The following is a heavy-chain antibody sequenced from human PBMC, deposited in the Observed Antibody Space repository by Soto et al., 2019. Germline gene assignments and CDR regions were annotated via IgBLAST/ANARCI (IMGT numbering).Heavy chain of an antibody. Sequence: GGSLRLSCAASGFTFSSYGMHWVRQAPGKGLEWVAVIWYDGSNKYYADSVKGRFTISRDNSKNTLYLQMNSLRAEDTAVYYCARDGGFYGAPPHYWGQGTLVTVSS. CDR2: IWYDGSNK. CDR3: ARDGGFYGAPPHY. J-gene: IGHJ4*02. D-gene: IGHD4-17*01. CDR1: GFTFSSYG. V-gene: IGHV3-33*01.